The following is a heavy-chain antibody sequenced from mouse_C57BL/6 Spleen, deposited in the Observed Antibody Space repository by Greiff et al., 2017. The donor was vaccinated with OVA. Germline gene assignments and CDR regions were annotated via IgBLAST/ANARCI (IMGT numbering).Heavy chain of an antibody. CDR1: GYTFTSYW. V-gene: IGHV1-61*01. CDR3: AIITTVVAPFDY. J-gene: IGHJ2*01. D-gene: IGHD1-1*01. CDR2: IYPSDSET. Sequence: QVQLQQPGAELVRPGSSVKLSCKASGYTFTSYWMDWVKQRPGQGLEWIGHIYPSDSETHYNQKFKDKATLTVDKSSSTAYMQLSSLTSEDSAVYYCAIITTVVAPFDYWGQGTTLTVSS.